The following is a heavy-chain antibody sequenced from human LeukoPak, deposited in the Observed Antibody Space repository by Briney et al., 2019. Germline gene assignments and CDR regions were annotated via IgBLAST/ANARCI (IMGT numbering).Heavy chain of an antibody. CDR2: IKQDGSEK. Sequence: GGSPRLSCAASGFTFSSYWMSWVRQAPGKGLEWVANIKQDGSEKYYVDSVKGRFTISRDNAKNSLYLQMNSLRAEDTAVYYCARGRGRYDFWSGYHFDYWGQGTLVTVSS. CDR3: ARGRGRYDFWSGYHFDY. J-gene: IGHJ4*02. D-gene: IGHD3-3*01. V-gene: IGHV3-7*01. CDR1: GFTFSSYW.